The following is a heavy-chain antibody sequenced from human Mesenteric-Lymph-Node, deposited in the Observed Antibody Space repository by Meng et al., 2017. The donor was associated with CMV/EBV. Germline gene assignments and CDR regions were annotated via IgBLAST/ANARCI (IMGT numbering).Heavy chain of an antibody. Sequence: CKASGYTFTGYYMHGGRQAPGQGREWMGRINPNSGGKNYAQNFQGRVDMTRDTSISTAYMELSRLRSDDTAVYYWASELTGGSGFDYWGQGTLVTVSS. CDR1: GYTFTGYY. CDR3: ASELTGGSGFDY. J-gene: IGHJ4*02. V-gene: IGHV1-2*02. D-gene: IGHD7-27*01. CDR2: INPNSGGK.